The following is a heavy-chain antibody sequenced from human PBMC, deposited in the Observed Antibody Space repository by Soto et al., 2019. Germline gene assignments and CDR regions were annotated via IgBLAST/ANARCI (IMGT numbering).Heavy chain of an antibody. V-gene: IGHV4-59*01. J-gene: IGHJ3*02. Sequence: SETLSLTCTVSGGSISRYYWSWIRQPPGKGLEWIGYIYYSGSTNYNPSLKSRVTISVDTSKHQFSLKLSSVTAADTAVYYCASGNFYDSSGYFAFDIWGQGTMVTVSS. CDR1: GGSISRYY. CDR3: ASGNFYDSSGYFAFDI. D-gene: IGHD3-22*01. CDR2: IYYSGST.